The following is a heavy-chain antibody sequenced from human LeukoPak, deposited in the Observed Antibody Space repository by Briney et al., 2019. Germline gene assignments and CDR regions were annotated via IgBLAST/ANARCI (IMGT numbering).Heavy chain of an antibody. CDR3: ARNENSGWGYFDY. Sequence: GGSLRLSCAASGFTFSSYSMNWVRQAPGKGLEWVSAISGSGGSTYHADSVKGRFTISRDNSKNALFLQMDSLRAEDTAVYYCARNENSGWGYFDYWGQGTLVTVSS. CDR1: GFTFSSYS. D-gene: IGHD5-12*01. J-gene: IGHJ4*02. V-gene: IGHV3-23*01. CDR2: ISGSGGST.